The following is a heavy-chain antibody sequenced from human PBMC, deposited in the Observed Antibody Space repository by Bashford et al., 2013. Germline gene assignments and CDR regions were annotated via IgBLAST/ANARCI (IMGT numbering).Heavy chain of an antibody. Sequence: ASVKVSCKASGYTFTSYDINWVRQATGQGLEWMGWISAYNGNTNYAQKLQGRVTMTTDTSTSTAYMELRSLRSEDTAVYYCAIVAGTYPFDYWGQGTLVTVSS. V-gene: IGHV1-18*01. D-gene: IGHD6-19*01. J-gene: IGHJ4*02. CDR2: ISAYNGNT. CDR1: GYTFTSYD. CDR3: AIVAGTYPFDY.